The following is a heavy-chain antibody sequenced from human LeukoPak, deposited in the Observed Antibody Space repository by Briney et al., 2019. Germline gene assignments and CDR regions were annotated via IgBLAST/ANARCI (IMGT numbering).Heavy chain of an antibody. V-gene: IGHV3-11*04. J-gene: IGHJ3*02. Sequence: GGSLRLSCAASGFTFSDSYMTWIRQAPGKGLEWVSYISNSGSSIYYADSVKGRFTTSRDNAKNSLYLQMNSLRAEDTAVYYCAREPVYSNSWGAFDIWGQGTMVTVSS. CDR1: GFTFSDSY. CDR3: AREPVYSNSWGAFDI. CDR2: ISNSGSSI. D-gene: IGHD2/OR15-2a*01.